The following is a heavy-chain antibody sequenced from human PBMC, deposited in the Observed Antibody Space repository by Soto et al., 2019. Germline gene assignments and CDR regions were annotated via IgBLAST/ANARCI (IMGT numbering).Heavy chain of an antibody. D-gene: IGHD6-19*01. J-gene: IGHJ6*02. Sequence: PGESLKISCQGSGYRFTSYLISWVRQMPGKGLEWMGRIDPSDSYTNYSPSFQGHVTISADKSISTAYLQWSSLKASDTAMYYCATDSSFMDVWGQGTTVTVSS. CDR2: IDPSDSYT. CDR3: ATDSSFMDV. CDR1: GYRFTSYL. V-gene: IGHV5-10-1*01.